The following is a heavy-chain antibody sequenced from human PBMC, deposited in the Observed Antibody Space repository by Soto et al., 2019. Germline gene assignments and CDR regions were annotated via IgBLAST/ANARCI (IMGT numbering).Heavy chain of an antibody. CDR1: GFTFSSYA. V-gene: IGHV3-23*01. CDR3: AKDVGDCSGGSCYNWFDP. J-gene: IGHJ5*02. Sequence: GGSLRLSCAASGFTFSSYAMSWVRQAPGKGLEWVSAISGSGGSTYYADSVKGRFTISRDNSKNTLYLQMNSLRAEDTAVYYCAKDVGDCSGGSCYNWFDPWGQGTLVTVSS. CDR2: ISGSGGST. D-gene: IGHD2-15*01.